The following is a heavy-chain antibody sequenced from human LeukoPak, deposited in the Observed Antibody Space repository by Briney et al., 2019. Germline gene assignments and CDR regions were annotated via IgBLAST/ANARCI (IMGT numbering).Heavy chain of an antibody. CDR1: GYRFSSYW. Sequence: GESLKISCKGSGYRFSSYWIGWVRQMPGKGLEWMGIIYPDDSDTRYSPSFQGQVTMSADKSISTAYLQWSSLKASDTATYFCARVNNGAADGPRAHLQYWGQGTLITVSS. CDR3: ARVNNGAADGPRAHLQY. J-gene: IGHJ4*02. V-gene: IGHV5-51*01. CDR2: IYPDDSDT. D-gene: IGHD6-13*01.